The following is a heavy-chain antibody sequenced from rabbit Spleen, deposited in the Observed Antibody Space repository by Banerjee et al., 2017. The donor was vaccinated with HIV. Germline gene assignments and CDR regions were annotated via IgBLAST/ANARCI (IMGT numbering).Heavy chain of an antibody. CDR1: GFDFSVYG. V-gene: IGHV1S45*01. CDR2: IDAGGSGFT. CDR3: ARDTSSSFSSYGMDL. D-gene: IGHD1-1*01. J-gene: IGHJ6*01. Sequence: QEQLVESGGGLVQPGGSLTLTCKASGFDFSVYGLSWVRQAPGKGLEWIACIDAGGSGFTYFASWAKGRFTISKTSSTTVTLQMTSLTAADTATYFCARDTSSSFSSYGMDLWGPGTLVTVS.